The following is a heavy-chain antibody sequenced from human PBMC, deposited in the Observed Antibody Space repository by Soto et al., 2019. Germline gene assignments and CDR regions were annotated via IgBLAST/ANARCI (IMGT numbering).Heavy chain of an antibody. V-gene: IGHV1-69*01. J-gene: IGHJ4*02. Sequence: QVQLVQSGAEVKKPGSSVKVSCKASGGTFSSYAISWVRQAPGQGLEWMGGIIPIFGTANYAQKFQGRVTITADESTSTAYMELSSLRSEDTAVYYCARDRQYYYDSSGYPFRCGYWGQGTLVNGSS. CDR3: ARDRQYYYDSSGYPFRCGY. CDR1: GGTFSSYA. D-gene: IGHD3-22*01. CDR2: IIPIFGTA.